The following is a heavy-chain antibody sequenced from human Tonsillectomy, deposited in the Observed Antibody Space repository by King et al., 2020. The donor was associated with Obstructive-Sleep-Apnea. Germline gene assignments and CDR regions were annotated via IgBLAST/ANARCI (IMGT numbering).Heavy chain of an antibody. V-gene: IGHV4-31*03. CDR3: ARDYPRGYSGYKTGIRTYYYYGMDV. Sequence: QLQESGPGLVKPSQTLSLTCTVSGGSISSGGYYWSWIRQHPGKGLEWIGYIYYSGSTYYNPSLKSRVTISVDTSKNQFSLKLSCVTAADTAVYYCARDYPRGYSGYKTGIRTYYYYGMDVWGQGTTVTVSS. CDR2: IYYSGST. D-gene: IGHD5-12*01. J-gene: IGHJ6*02. CDR1: GGSISSGGYY.